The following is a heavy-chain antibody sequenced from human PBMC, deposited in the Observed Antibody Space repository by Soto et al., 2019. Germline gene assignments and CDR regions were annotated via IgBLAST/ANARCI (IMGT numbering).Heavy chain of an antibody. CDR3: ARDRGSRSYATDV. D-gene: IGHD1-26*01. CDR1: DDSISDYY. CDR2: IYYSGST. Sequence: SETLSLTCTVADDSISDYYWSWIRQPPGKGLEWIGNIYYSGSTNYNPSLKSRVTISVDTSKNQFSLKLTSVTAADTAVYYCARDRGSRSYATDVWGQGTTVSVSS. V-gene: IGHV4-59*01. J-gene: IGHJ6*02.